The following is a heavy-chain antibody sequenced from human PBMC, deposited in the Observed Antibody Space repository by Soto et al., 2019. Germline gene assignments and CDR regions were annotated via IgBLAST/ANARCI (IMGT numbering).Heavy chain of an antibody. J-gene: IGHJ4*02. CDR2: IWYDGNNK. CDR1: GFTFSSYG. CDR3: ARGLHSLFDY. V-gene: IGHV3-33*01. D-gene: IGHD2-21*01. Sequence: LRLSCAASGFTFSSYGMHWVRQAPGKGLEWVAVIWYDGNNKYYADSVKGRFTISRDNSKNTLYVQMTSLRAEDTAIYYCARGLHSLFDYWGQGTLVTVSS.